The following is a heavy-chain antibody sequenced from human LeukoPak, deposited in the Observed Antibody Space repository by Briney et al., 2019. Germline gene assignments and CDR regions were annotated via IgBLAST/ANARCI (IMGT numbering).Heavy chain of an antibody. CDR3: ARDNYDILTGYYTRWFDP. J-gene: IGHJ5*02. Sequence: SETLSLTCTVSGGSISSSSYYWGWIRQPPGKGLEWIGYIYYSGSTNYNPSLKSRVTISVDTSKNQFSLKLSSVTAADTAVYYCARDNYDILTGYYTRWFDPWGQGTLVTVSS. D-gene: IGHD3-9*01. V-gene: IGHV4-61*01. CDR2: IYYSGST. CDR1: GGSISSSSYY.